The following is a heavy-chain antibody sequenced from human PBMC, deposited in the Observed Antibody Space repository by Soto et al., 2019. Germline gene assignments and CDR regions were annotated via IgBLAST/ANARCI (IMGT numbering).Heavy chain of an antibody. D-gene: IGHD6-19*01. J-gene: IGHJ6*02. CDR3: ARVRLAGMDV. V-gene: IGHV6-1*01. Sequence: PSQTLSLTCAISGDSVSSNSAAWNWIRQSPSRGLEWLGSTYYRSKWYNDYAVSVKSRITITPDTSKNQFSLQLSSVTPEDTAGSCCARVRLAGMDVWGQGTAVTVS. CDR2: TYYRSKWYN. CDR1: GDSVSSNSAA.